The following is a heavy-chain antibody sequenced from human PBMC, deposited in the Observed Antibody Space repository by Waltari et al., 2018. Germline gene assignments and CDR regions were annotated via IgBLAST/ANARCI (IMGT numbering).Heavy chain of an antibody. V-gene: IGHV4-39*07. CDR1: GGSISSSSYY. J-gene: IGHJ4*02. D-gene: IGHD3-22*01. CDR2: IYYSGST. Sequence: QLQLQESGPGLVKPSETLSLTCTVSGGSISSSSYYWGWIRQPPGKGLEWIGSIYYSGSTYYNPSLKSRVTRSVDTSKNQFSLKLSSVTAADTAVYYCAKDLVITMIVVVSSNWGQGTLVTVSS. CDR3: AKDLVITMIVVVSSN.